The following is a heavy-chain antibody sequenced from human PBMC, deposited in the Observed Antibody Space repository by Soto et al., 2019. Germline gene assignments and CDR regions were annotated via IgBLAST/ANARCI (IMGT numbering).Heavy chain of an antibody. CDR2: IIPIIGII. V-gene: IGHV1-69*02. Sequence: SVKVSCKASGGTFSTYTITWVRQAPGQGLEWMGRIIPIIGIINYAQKFQGRVTMTRNTSISTAYMELSSLRSEDTAVYYCARNLLEGYSYGLRKPPLGYYFDYWGQGTLVTVSS. CDR1: GGTFSTYT. D-gene: IGHD5-18*01. CDR3: ARNLLEGYSYGLRKPPLGYYFDY. J-gene: IGHJ4*02.